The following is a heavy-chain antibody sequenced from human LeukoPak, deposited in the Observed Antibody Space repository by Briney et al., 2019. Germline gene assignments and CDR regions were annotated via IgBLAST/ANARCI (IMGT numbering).Heavy chain of an antibody. V-gene: IGHV3-7*01. CDR2: IKQDGSEK. D-gene: IGHD3-10*01. J-gene: IGHJ4*02. CDR3: ARGFYGSGSYYPFDY. Sequence: GGSLRLSCAASGFTLSSYWMSWVRQAPGKGLEWVANIKQDGSEKYYVDSVKGRFTISRDNAKNSLYLQMNSLRAEDTAVYYCARGFYGSGSYYPFDYWGQGTLVTVSS. CDR1: GFTLSSYW.